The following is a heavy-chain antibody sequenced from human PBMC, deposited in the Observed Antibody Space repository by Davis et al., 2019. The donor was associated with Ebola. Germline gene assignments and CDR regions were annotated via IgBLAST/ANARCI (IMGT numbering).Heavy chain of an antibody. J-gene: IGHJ4*02. CDR1: GGSISSGDYY. Sequence: LRLSCTVSGGSISSGDYYWSWIRQPPGKGLEWIGYIYYSGSTYYNPSLKSRVTITVDTSKNQFSLKLSSVTAADTAVYYCARVVMITFGGVIVTTYYFDYWGQGTLVTVSS. V-gene: IGHV4-30-4*01. D-gene: IGHD3-16*02. CDR2: IYYSGST. CDR3: ARVVMITFGGVIVTTYYFDY.